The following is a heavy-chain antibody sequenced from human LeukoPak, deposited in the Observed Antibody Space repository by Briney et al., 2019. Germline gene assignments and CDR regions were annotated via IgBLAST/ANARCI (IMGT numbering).Heavy chain of an antibody. CDR3: AREGGILGALDY. V-gene: IGHV1-18*01. CDR2: ISPYNGNT. J-gene: IGHJ4*02. Sequence: ASVKVSCKASGYTFIRYGISWVRQAPGQGLEWMGWISPYNGNTNYAQRLQGRVTMTTDTSTSTAYMELRSLRSDDTAVYYCAREGGILGALDYWGQGTLVTVSS. D-gene: IGHD1-26*01. CDR1: GYTFIRYG.